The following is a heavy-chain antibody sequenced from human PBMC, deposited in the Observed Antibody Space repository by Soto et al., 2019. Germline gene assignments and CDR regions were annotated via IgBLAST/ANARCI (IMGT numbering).Heavy chain of an antibody. D-gene: IGHD4-17*01. CDR3: ARDILVTTAFDY. CDR1: GCTFSSYS. V-gene: IGHV3-21*01. J-gene: IGHJ4*02. CDR2: ISSSSSYI. Sequence: EVQLVESGGGLVKPGGSLRLSCAASGCTFSSYSMNWVRQAPGKGLEWVSSISSSSSYIYYADSVKGRFTISRDNAKNSLYLQMNSLRAEDTAVYYCARDILVTTAFDYWGQGTLVTVSS.